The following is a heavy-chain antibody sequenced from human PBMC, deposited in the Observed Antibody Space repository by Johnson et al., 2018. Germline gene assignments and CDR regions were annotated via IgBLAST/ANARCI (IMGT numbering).Heavy chain of an antibody. J-gene: IGHJ1*01. V-gene: IGHV1-8*01. D-gene: IGHD3-22*01. CDR2: MNPNSGNT. CDR3: ARGFRDSSGKEYFQH. Sequence: QVQLVQSGAEVKKPGASVKVTCNASGYTFASYDINWVRQATRQGLEWMGWMNPNSGNTGYAQKFQGRVTMTRNTSIGTAYMELSSLRSDDTAVYYCARGFRDSSGKEYFQHWGQGTVITVSS. CDR1: GYTFASYD.